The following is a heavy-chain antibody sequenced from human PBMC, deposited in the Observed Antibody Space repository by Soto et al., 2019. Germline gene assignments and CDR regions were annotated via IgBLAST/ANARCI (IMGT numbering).Heavy chain of an antibody. V-gene: IGHV3-33*01. J-gene: IGHJ4*02. Sequence: QVQLVESGGGVVQPGRSLRLSFAASGFTFSSYGMHWVRQAPGKGLEWVAVIWYDGSNKYYADSVKGRFTISRDNSKNTLYLQMNSLRAEDTAVYYCARGPWYSGSYYGYWGQGTLVTVSS. D-gene: IGHD1-26*01. CDR2: IWYDGSNK. CDR1: GFTFSSYG. CDR3: ARGPWYSGSYYGY.